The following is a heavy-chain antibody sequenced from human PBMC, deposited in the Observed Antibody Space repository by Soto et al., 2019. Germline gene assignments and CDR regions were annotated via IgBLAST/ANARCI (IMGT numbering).Heavy chain of an antibody. CDR1: GYSFSFYG. Sequence: ASVKVSCKASGYSFSFYGINWVRRAPGQGLEWMGWINPSDGNRNFAQKFEDRVTMTTATSTNTVFLELRSLKSDDTAIYYCARDRLRGYDSSGFYSWAQGTMVTVSS. J-gene: IGHJ4*02. CDR2: INPSDGNR. CDR3: ARDRLRGYDSSGFYS. D-gene: IGHD3-22*01. V-gene: IGHV1-18*01.